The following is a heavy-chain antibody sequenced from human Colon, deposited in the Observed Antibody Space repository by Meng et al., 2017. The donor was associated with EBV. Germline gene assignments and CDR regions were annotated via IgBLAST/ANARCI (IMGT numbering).Heavy chain of an antibody. V-gene: IGHV7-4-1*02. J-gene: IGHJ4*02. Sequence: VHLASVFNMLGTSLNVACQHLGYTFISYAMDWVRQPPGQGLECMGWINTTTWTPTYAQGFTGRFVFSLDTSVSTAYLQISSLKAEDTAVYYCARETLGYCSSTSCYIGPPDYWGQGTLVTVSS. D-gene: IGHD2-2*01. CDR3: ARETLGYCSSTSCYIGPPDY. CDR2: INTTTWTP. CDR1: GYTFISYA.